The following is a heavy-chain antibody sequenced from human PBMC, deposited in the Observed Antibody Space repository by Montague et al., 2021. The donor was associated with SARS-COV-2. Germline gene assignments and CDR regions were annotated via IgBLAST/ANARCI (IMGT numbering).Heavy chain of an antibody. CDR1: GFTFSSYW. CDR3: ARDRTYCSGGSCLYYYYGMDV. V-gene: IGHV3-7*01. Sequence: SLRLSCAASGFTFSSYWMSWVRQAPGKVLEWVANIKQDGSEKYXXXSXXXRFXISRDNAKNSLYLQLNSLRAEATAVSYCARDRTYCSGGSCLYYYYGMDVWGQGTTVTVSS. D-gene: IGHD2-15*01. CDR2: IKQDGSEK. J-gene: IGHJ6*02.